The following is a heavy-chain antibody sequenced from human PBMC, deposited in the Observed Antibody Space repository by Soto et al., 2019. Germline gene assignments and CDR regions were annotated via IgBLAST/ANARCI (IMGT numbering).Heavy chain of an antibody. CDR3: ARDRPYYDFWSGFGFGMDV. CDR2: INPNSGGT. CDR1: GYTFTCYY. J-gene: IGHJ6*02. V-gene: IGHV1-2*04. Sequence: XSVKVSCKASGYTFTCYYMHWVRQAPGQGLEWMGWINPNSGGTNYAQKFQGWVTMTRDTSISTAYMELSRLRSDDTAVYYCARDRPYYDFWSGFGFGMDVWGQGTTVTVSS. D-gene: IGHD3-3*01.